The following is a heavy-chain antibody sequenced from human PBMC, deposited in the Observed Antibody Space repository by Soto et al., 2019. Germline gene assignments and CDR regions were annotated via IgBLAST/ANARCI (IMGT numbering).Heavy chain of an antibody. J-gene: IGHJ4*02. CDR3: ARSPYGSGDFLFDY. CDR1: GGSISSGSYY. CDR2: IYYSGST. V-gene: IGHV4-31*03. Sequence: PSETLSLTCTVSGGSISSGSYYWRWIRQRPGKGLEWIGYIYYSGSTYYNPSLKSRVTISVDTSKNQFSLKLSSVTAADTAVYYCARSPYGSGDFLFDYWGQGTLVTVSS. D-gene: IGHD3-10*01.